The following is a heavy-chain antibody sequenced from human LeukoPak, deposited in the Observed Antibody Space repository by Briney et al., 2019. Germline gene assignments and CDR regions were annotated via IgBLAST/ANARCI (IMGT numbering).Heavy chain of an antibody. CDR2: INYSGST. Sequence: SETLSLTCTVSGNSISSSNYYWGWIRQPPEKELEWIGTINYSGSTYYNPSLKSRVTMSVDTSKNQFSLKLSSVNAADTAVYYCAGRQRYSGGGYFDCWGQGALVTVSS. CDR1: GNSISSSNYY. CDR3: AGRQRYSGGGYFDC. V-gene: IGHV4-39*01. D-gene: IGHD6-19*01. J-gene: IGHJ4*02.